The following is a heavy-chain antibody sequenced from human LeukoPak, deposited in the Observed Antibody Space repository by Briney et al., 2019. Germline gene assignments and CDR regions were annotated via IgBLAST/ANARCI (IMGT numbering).Heavy chain of an antibody. Sequence: GGSLRLSCAASGFTFSSYAMSWVRQAPGKGLEWVSAISGSGGSTYYAASVKGRFTISRDTSKNTLYLQMHSLSADGTAVYYCAKVFVVRGVPKAWKTYSFDYWGQGTLVTVSS. D-gene: IGHD3-10*01. CDR2: ISGSGGST. J-gene: IGHJ4*02. V-gene: IGHV3-23*01. CDR1: GFTFSSYA. CDR3: AKVFVVRGVPKAWKTYSFDY.